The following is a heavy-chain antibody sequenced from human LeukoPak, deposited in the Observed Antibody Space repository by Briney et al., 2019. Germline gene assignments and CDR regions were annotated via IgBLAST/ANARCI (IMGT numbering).Heavy chain of an antibody. D-gene: IGHD3-22*01. CDR2: ISSSSSYI. CDR3: ARYYDSSGYHVRDYYFDY. Sequence: GGSLRLSCAASGFTFSSYSMNWVRQAPGKGLEWVSSISSSSSYIYYADSVKGRFTISRDNAKNSLYLQMNSLRAEDTAVYYCARYYDSSGYHVRDYYFDYWGQGTLVTVSS. CDR1: GFTFSSYS. J-gene: IGHJ4*02. V-gene: IGHV3-21*01.